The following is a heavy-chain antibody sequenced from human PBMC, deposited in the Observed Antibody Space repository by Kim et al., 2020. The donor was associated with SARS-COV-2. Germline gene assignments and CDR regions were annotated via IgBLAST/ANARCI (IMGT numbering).Heavy chain of an antibody. CDR3: ARGDIVAMNFDY. D-gene: IGHD5-12*01. V-gene: IGHV4-39*01. CDR2: IYYSGST. CDR1: GGSISSSSYY. Sequence: SETLSLTCTVSGGSISSSSYYWGWIRQPPGKGLEWIGSIYYSGSTYYNPSLKSRVTISVDTSKNQFSLKLSSVTAADTAVYYCARGDIVAMNFDYWGQGTLVTVSS. J-gene: IGHJ4*02.